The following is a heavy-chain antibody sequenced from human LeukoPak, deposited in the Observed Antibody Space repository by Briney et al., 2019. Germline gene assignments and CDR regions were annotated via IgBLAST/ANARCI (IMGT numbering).Heavy chain of an antibody. V-gene: IGHV4-38-2*02. Sequence: SETLTLTCTVCGYSLTSGYYWGWLRQRPGEGLERIACIFHSGSTNYKPSLKSRVTISVDKSKNQFSLKLSSVSAADTAVYYCARAPITVYDSSGYFYFDYWGQGTLVTVSS. J-gene: IGHJ4*02. CDR2: IFHSGST. CDR1: GYSLTSGYY. CDR3: ARAPITVYDSSGYFYFDY. D-gene: IGHD3-22*01.